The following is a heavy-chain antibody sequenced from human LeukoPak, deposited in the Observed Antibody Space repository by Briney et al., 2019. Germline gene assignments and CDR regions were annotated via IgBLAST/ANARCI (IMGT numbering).Heavy chain of an antibody. CDR2: IYYSGST. D-gene: IGHD6-19*01. CDR1: GGSISSYY. Sequence: SETLSLTCTVSGGSISSYYWSWIRQPPGKGLEWIGYIYYSGSTNYNPSLKSQVTISVDTSKNQFSLKLSSVTAADTAVYYCARGPYSSGWYLSYFDYWGQGTLVTVSS. CDR3: ARGPYSSGWYLSYFDY. V-gene: IGHV4-59*01. J-gene: IGHJ4*02.